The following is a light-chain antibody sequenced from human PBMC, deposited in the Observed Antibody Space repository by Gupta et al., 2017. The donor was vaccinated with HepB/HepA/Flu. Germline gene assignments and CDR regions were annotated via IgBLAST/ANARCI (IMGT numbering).Light chain of an antibody. J-gene: IGKJ2*01. Sequence: DIQLTQFPSSLSASVGDRVTITCRASQDVANSLNWYQQKPGKAPNLRIYAASTLQSGVPSRFSGSTSGTDFTLTISNLQPEDFATYFCQQSYNVPYTFGRGTNLDIK. CDR1: QDVANS. V-gene: IGKV1-39*01. CDR3: QQSYNVPYT. CDR2: AAS.